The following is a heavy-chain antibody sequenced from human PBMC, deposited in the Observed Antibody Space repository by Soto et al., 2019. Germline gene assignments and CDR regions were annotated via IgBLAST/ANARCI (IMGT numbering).Heavy chain of an antibody. J-gene: IGHJ4*02. CDR2: ISGSGASA. D-gene: IGHD3-10*01. V-gene: IGHV3-23*01. CDR3: AKRASYGSLDY. Sequence: EVQLLESGGGLVQPGGSLRLSCAASGFTFSISAMTWVRQAPGKGLEWVSAISGSGASAYYADSVKGRVTISRDNSKNTVYLQMNSLRAEDTAAYYCAKRASYGSLDYWGQGTLVTVSS. CDR1: GFTFSISA.